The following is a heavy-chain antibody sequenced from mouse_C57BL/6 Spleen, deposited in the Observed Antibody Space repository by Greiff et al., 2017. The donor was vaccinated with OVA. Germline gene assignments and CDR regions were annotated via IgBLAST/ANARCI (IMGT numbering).Heavy chain of an antibody. Sequence: VQLQQSGPELVKPGASVKISCKASGYTFTDYYMNWVKQSHGKSLEWIGDINPNNGGTSYNQKFKGKATLTVDKSSSTAYMERRSLTSEDSAVYYCARRLGYGSSYGYFDVWGTGTTVTVSS. D-gene: IGHD1-1*01. V-gene: IGHV1-26*01. CDR1: GYTFTDYY. CDR3: ARRLGYGSSYGYFDV. CDR2: INPNNGGT. J-gene: IGHJ1*03.